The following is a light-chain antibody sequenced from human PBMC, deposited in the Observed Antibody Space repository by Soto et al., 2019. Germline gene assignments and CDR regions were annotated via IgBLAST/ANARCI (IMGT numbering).Light chain of an antibody. J-gene: IGKJ1*01. V-gene: IGKV3-20*01. Sequence: EIVLTQSPGTLSLSPGERATLSCRASQSVSSSYLAWFQQKPGQAPRLLIYGAFTRATGIPTRFSGGGSGTEFTLTITSLQPDDFATYFCQHYISYPWTFGQGTKVDIK. CDR1: QSVSSSY. CDR2: GAF. CDR3: QHYISYPWT.